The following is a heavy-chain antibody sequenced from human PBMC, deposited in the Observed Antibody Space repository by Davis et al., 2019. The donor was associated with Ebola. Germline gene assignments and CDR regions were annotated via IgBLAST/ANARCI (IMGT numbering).Heavy chain of an antibody. CDR3: AKGVGDGVAY. CDR2: ISYDGSNK. Sequence: GESLKISCAASGFTFSSYAMSWVRQAPGKGLEWVAVISYDGSNKYYGDSVKGRFTISRDNSKNTLNLQMNSLRAEDTAVYYCAKGVGDGVAYWGQGTLVTVSS. D-gene: IGHD3-10*01. CDR1: GFTFSSYA. J-gene: IGHJ4*02. V-gene: IGHV3-30*18.